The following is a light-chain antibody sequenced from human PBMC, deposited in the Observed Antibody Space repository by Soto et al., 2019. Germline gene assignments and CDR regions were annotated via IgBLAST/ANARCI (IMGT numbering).Light chain of an antibody. V-gene: IGLV2-14*01. CDR2: DVS. Sequence: QSALTQPASVSGSPGQSITISCTGTSSDVGGYNYVPWYQQHPGKAPKLMIYDVSNRPSGVSNRFSGSKSGNTASLTISGLQAEDEDDYYCSSYISSSTLVFGGGTKLTVL. CDR1: SSDVGGYNY. CDR3: SSYISSSTLV. J-gene: IGLJ3*02.